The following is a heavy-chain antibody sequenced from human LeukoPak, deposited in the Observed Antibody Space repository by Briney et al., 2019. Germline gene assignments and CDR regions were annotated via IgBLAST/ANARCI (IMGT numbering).Heavy chain of an antibody. CDR1: GFTFSSYA. J-gene: IGHJ4*02. CDR2: ISGSGGST. V-gene: IGHV3-23*01. D-gene: IGHD6-19*01. Sequence: GGSLRLSCAASGFTFSSYAMSWVRQAPGKGLEGVSAISGSGGSTYYADSVKGRFTISRDNSKNTLYLQMNSLRAEDTAVYFCAKDGVAGTYYFDHWGQGTLVTVSS. CDR3: AKDGVAGTYYFDH.